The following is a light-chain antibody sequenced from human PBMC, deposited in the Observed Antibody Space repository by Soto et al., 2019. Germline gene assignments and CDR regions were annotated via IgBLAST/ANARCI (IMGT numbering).Light chain of an antibody. CDR3: CSYAGTYSYV. CDR2: DVS. J-gene: IGLJ1*01. V-gene: IGLV2-11*01. CDR1: SNDVGGYDY. Sequence: QSALTQPRSVSGSPGQSVTISCTGTSNDVGGYDYVSWYQQHPGKAPKLIIYDVSKRPSGVPDRFSGSKSGNTASLTIFVLQAEDEADYYCCSYAGTYSYVFGTGTKVTVL.